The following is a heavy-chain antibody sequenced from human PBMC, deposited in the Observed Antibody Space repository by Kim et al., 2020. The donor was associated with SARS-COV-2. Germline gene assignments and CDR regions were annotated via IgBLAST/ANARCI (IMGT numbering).Heavy chain of an antibody. CDR3: AKVHTASSPIRYFD. V-gene: IGHV3-23*01. D-gene: IGHD3-9*01. CDR2: ISGSGYIT. CDR1: GFTFNSYA. J-gene: IGHJ4*02. Sequence: GGSLRLSCAASGFTFNSYAMNWVRQAPGKGLEWVSDISGSGYITYYADSVKGRFTISRDNSKNTVYLQMNSLRAEDTAIYYCAKVHTASSPIRYFDWGAGILVTLSS.